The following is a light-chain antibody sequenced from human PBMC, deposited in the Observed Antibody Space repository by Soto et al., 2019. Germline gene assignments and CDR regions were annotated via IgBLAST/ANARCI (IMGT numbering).Light chain of an antibody. J-gene: IGKJ5*01. CDR2: GAS. CDR1: QNVRKN. V-gene: IGKV3-15*01. CDR3: LQYDGWPLT. Sequence: EMVLTQSPDTLSVSPGARATLSWRARQNVRKNLAWYQQKPGQAPRLLIYGASTRATGIPARFSGDGSGTEFTLTIDSLQSEDFVVYYCLQYDGWPLTFGHGTRLEI.